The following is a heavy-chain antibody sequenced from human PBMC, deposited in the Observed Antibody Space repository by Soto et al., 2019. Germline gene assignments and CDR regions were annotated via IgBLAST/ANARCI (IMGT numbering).Heavy chain of an antibody. D-gene: IGHD1-1*01. V-gene: IGHV1-18*01. Sequence: ASVKVSCEASGYTFTSYGISWVRQAPGQGLEWMGWISAYNGNTNYAQKLQGRVTMTTDTSTSTAYMELRSLRSDDTAVYYCAGTTGTTSTLDYWGQGTLVTVSS. CDR2: ISAYNGNT. J-gene: IGHJ4*02. CDR1: GYTFTSYG. CDR3: AGTTGTTSTLDY.